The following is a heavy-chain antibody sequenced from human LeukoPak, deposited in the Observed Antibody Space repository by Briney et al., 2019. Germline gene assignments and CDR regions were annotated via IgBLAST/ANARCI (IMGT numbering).Heavy chain of an antibody. CDR1: GGSISSGDYY. CDR2: IYYSGST. CDR3: ARDRDSGSYWDYYYYGMGV. J-gene: IGHJ6*02. Sequence: PSETLSLTCTVSGGSISSGDYYWSWIRQPPGKGLEWIGYIYYSGSTNYNPSLKSRVTISVDTSKNQFSLKLSSVTAADTAVYYCARDRDSGSYWDYYYYGMGVWGQGTTVTVSS. D-gene: IGHD1-26*01. V-gene: IGHV4-30-4*01.